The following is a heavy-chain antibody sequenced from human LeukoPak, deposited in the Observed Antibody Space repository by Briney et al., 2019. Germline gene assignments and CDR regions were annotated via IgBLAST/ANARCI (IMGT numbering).Heavy chain of an antibody. J-gene: IGHJ4*02. CDR2: ISSNGGST. CDR1: GFTFSSYA. CDR3: APYCSSTSCYPLLDY. V-gene: IGHV3-64*01. Sequence: PGGSLRLSCAASGFTFSSYAMPWVRQAPGKGLEYVSAISSNGGSTYYANSVKGRFTISRDNSKNTLYLQMGSLRAEDTAVYYCAPYCSSTSCYPLLDYWGQGTLVTVSS. D-gene: IGHD2-2*01.